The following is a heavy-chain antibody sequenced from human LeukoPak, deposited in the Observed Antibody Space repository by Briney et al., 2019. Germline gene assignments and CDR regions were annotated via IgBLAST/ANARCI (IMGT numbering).Heavy chain of an antibody. D-gene: IGHD6-13*01. J-gene: IGHJ3*02. CDR3: ATGQYSSSPNDAFDI. Sequence: ASVKVSCKVSGYTLTELSMHWVRQAPGKGLEWMGGFDPEDGETIYAQKFQGRVTMTEDTSTDTAYMELSSLRSGDTAVYYCATGQYSSSPNDAFDIWGQGTMVTVSS. CDR2: FDPEDGET. V-gene: IGHV1-24*01. CDR1: GYTLTELS.